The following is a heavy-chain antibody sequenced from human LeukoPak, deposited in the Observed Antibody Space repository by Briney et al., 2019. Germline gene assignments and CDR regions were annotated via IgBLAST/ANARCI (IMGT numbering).Heavy chain of an antibody. CDR1: GGSISSYY. CDR2: IYYSGST. D-gene: IGHD4-17*01. Sequence: SETLSLTCTVSGGSISSYYWSWIRQPPGKGLEWSGYIYYSGSTNYNPSLKSRVTISVDPSKNQFSLKLSSVTAADTAVYYCARVVVYGDYPSWFDPWGQGTLVTVSS. J-gene: IGHJ5*02. CDR3: ARVVVYGDYPSWFDP. V-gene: IGHV4-59*01.